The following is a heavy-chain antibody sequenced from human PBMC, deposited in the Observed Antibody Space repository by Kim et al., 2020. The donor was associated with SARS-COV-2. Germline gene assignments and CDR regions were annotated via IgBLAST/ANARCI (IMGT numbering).Heavy chain of an antibody. J-gene: IGHJ5*02. Sequence: DSVKGRFTISRDNAKNSLYLQMNSLRAEDTAVYYCAPGYGDKWGDWFDPCGQGTLVTVSS. CDR3: APGYGDKWGDWFDP. D-gene: IGHD4-17*01. V-gene: IGHV3-7*01.